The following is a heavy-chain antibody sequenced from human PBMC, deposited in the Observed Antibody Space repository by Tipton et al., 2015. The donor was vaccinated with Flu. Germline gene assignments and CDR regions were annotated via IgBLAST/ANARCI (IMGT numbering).Heavy chain of an antibody. CDR3: ARRDYSNYVSEPKNWFDP. Sequence: TLSLTCNVSGGSISIGGAYWSWIRQHPGKGLEWIGGIYYSGSTYKSPSLTSRVTISVDTSKNQFSLNLNSVTAADTAVYYCARRDYSNYVSEPKNWFDPWGQGTLVTVSA. J-gene: IGHJ5*02. V-gene: IGHV4-31*03. CDR2: IYYSGST. D-gene: IGHD4-11*01. CDR1: GGSISIGGAY.